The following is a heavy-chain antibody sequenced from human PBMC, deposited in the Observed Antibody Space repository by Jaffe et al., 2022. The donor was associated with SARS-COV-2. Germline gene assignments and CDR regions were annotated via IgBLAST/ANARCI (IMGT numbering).Heavy chain of an antibody. CDR3: SSDLYCRTTYCLALDWYLDL. CDR1: GFNFANAW. V-gene: IGHV3-15*01. Sequence: EVQLVESEGGLVEPGGSLRLSCEASGFNFANAWMSWVRQAPGKGLEWVGRIKSEVDGATTDYAAPVKGRFTISRDDSKNTLYLQMNSLKTEDTAVYYCSSDLYCRTTYCLALDWYLDLWGRGTLVTVSS. J-gene: IGHJ2*01. D-gene: IGHD2-2*01. CDR2: IKSEVDGATT.